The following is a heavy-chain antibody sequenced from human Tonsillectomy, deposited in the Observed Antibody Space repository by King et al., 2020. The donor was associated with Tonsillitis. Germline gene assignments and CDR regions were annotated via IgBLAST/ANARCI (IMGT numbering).Heavy chain of an antibody. D-gene: IGHD3-3*01. CDR1: GGSFSNYF. Sequence: VQLQQWGAGLLKPSETLSLTCAVYGGSFSNYFWTWLRQPPGKGLQWIGEINHSGSANYNPSLKSRVTISVDASKKQFSLKLSSLTAADTSVYFCARGKYDFWTGYPDYFDYWGQGTLVTVSS. CDR3: ARGKYDFWTGYPDYFDY. CDR2: INHSGSA. J-gene: IGHJ4*02. V-gene: IGHV4-34*01.